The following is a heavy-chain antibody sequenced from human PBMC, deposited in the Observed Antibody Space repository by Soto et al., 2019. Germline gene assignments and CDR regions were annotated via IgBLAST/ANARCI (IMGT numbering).Heavy chain of an antibody. Sequence: GGSLRLSCAASGFTVSSNYMSWVRQAPGKGLEWVSVIYSGGSTYYADSVKGRFTISRDNSKNTLYLQMNSLRAEDTAVYYCASPHYDFRSGSPGSGYGMDVWGQGTKVTVYS. CDR1: GFTVSSNY. CDR3: ASPHYDFRSGSPGSGYGMDV. D-gene: IGHD3-3*01. J-gene: IGHJ6*02. V-gene: IGHV3-53*01. CDR2: IYSGGST.